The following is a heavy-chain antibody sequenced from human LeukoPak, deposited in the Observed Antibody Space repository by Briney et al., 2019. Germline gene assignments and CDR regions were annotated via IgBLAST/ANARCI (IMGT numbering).Heavy chain of an antibody. CDR3: ARDHNWGPDY. V-gene: IGHV1-2*02. CDR2: IHPGRGDT. CDR1: GYTFTDNY. Sequence: ASVKVSFKALGYTFTDNYFHWLRHAPGQGIEWMGWIHPGRGDTNIAQKFQGRVSLTRDMSISTAYMELSRLTSDDTAVYYCARDHNWGPDYWRQGTLVSVSS. D-gene: IGHD7-27*01. J-gene: IGHJ4*02.